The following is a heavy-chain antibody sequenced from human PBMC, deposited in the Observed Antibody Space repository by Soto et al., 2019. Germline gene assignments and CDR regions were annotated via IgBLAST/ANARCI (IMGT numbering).Heavy chain of an antibody. CDR3: AREGASPKEVVPAAIVLDY. J-gene: IGHJ4*02. D-gene: IGHD2-2*01. CDR2: IWYDGSNK. Sequence: GGSLRLSCAASGFTFSSYGMHWVRQAPGKGLEWVAVIWYDGSNKYYADSVKGRFTISRDNSKNTLYLQMNSLRAEDTAVYYCAREGASPKEVVPAAIVLDYWGQGTLVTVSS. V-gene: IGHV3-33*01. CDR1: GFTFSSYG.